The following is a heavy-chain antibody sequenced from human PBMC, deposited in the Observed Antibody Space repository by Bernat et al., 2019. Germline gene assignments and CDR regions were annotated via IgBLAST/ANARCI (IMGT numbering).Heavy chain of an antibody. Sequence: QVQLVQSGAEVKKPGASVKVSCKASGYTFTSYDINWVRQATGQGLEWMGWMNPNSGNTGYAQKFQGRVTITRNTSISTAYMELSSLRSEDTAVYYCARGIQRSTVGTLVQYYYYYYYSMDVWGKGTTVTVSS. CDR2: MNPNSGNT. V-gene: IGHV1-8*01. CDR3: ARGIQRSTVGTLVQYYYYYYYSMDV. J-gene: IGHJ6*03. CDR1: GYTFTSYD. D-gene: IGHD4-23*01.